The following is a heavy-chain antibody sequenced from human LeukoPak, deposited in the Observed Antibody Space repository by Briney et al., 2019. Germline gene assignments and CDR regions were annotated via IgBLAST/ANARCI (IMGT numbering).Heavy chain of an antibody. CDR1: GFTFSSCA. CDR3: AKRVGANSGPFDS. J-gene: IGHJ4*02. V-gene: IGHV3-23*01. D-gene: IGHD4/OR15-4a*01. Sequence: GGSPRLSCAASGFTFSSCAVNWVRQAPGEGLEWVSSIRGGGVKTYYADSVQGRFTISRDDSRNTLYLQMNSLRAEDTAVYYCAKRVGANSGPFDSWGQGVLVTVSS. CDR2: IRGGGVKT.